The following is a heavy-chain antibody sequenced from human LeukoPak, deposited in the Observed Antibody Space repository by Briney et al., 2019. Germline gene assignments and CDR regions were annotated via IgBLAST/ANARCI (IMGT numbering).Heavy chain of an antibody. CDR2: ISSSSSYI. D-gene: IGHD3-9*01. J-gene: IGHJ4*02. V-gene: IGHV3-21*01. CDR3: ASETYYDIGLPTFDY. Sequence: KPGGSLRLSCAASGFTFSSYSMNWVRQAPGKGLEWVSSISSSSSYIYYADSVKGRFTISRDNVKNSLYLQMNSLRAEDTAVYYCASETYYDIGLPTFDYWGQGTLVTVSS. CDR1: GFTFSSYS.